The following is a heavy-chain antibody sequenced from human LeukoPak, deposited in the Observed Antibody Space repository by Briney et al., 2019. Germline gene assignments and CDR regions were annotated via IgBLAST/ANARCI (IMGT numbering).Heavy chain of an antibody. J-gene: IGHJ4*02. V-gene: IGHV3-74*01. CDR1: GFTFSSYW. CDR3: AKGQR. Sequence: GGSLRLSCAASGFTFSSYWMHWVRQAPGKGLVWVSRIKSDGSTDYADSVKGRFTISRDNSKNTLYLQMNSLRAEDTAVYYCAKGQRWGQGTLVTVSS. CDR2: IKSDGST. D-gene: IGHD5-18*01.